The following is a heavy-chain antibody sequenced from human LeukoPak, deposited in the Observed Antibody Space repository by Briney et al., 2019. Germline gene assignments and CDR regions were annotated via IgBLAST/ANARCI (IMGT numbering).Heavy chain of an antibody. V-gene: IGHV3-7*01. Sequence: GGSLRLSCAASGFTSSSYWMGWVRQAPGKGLEWVANIKQDGSEKYYVDSLKGRFTISRDNAKNSLYLQMNSLRAEDTAVYYCAREKRRYYYGSGSYYVYVDYWGQGTLVTVSS. CDR3: AREKRRYYYGSGSYYVYVDY. J-gene: IGHJ4*02. CDR1: GFTSSSYW. CDR2: IKQDGSEK. D-gene: IGHD3-10*01.